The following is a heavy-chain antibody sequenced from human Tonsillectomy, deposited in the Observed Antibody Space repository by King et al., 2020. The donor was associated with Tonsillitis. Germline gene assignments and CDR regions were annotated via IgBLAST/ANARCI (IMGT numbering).Heavy chain of an antibody. D-gene: IGHD6-19*01. Sequence: VQLVQSGAEVKKPGASMKVSCKASGYTFTGHYMHWVRQAPGQGLEWMGWINPYSGGTNYAQKFQGRVTMTRDPSMSTAYMELSGLRSDDTAVYYCARALYISGWYLNWFDPWGQGTLVTVSS. CDR1: GYTFTGHY. CDR3: ARALYISGWYLNWFDP. J-gene: IGHJ5*02. V-gene: IGHV1-2*02. CDR2: INPYSGGT.